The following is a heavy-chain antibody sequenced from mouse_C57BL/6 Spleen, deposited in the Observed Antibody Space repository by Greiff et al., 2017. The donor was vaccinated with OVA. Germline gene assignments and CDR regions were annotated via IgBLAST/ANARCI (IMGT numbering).Heavy chain of an antibody. CDR3: AIDYYASGYGYFDV. CDR1: GYTFTSYW. Sequence: QVQLQQPGAELVRPGTSVKLSCKASGYTFTSYWMHWVKQRPGQGLEWIGVIDPSDSYTNYNQKFKGKATLTVDTSSSTASMQLSSLTSEDSPVFYAAIDYYASGYGYFDVWGTGTTGTVSS. J-gene: IGHJ1*03. V-gene: IGHV1-59*01. D-gene: IGHD1-1*01. CDR2: IDPSDSYT.